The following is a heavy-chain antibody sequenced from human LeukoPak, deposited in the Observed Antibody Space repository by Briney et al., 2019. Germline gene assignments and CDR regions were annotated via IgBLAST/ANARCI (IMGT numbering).Heavy chain of an antibody. CDR1: GGSISSYY. V-gene: IGHV4-59*01. CDR2: IYYSGST. Sequence: NSSETLSLTCTVSGGSISSYYWSWIRQPPGKGLEWIGYIYYSGSTNYNPSLKSRVTISIDTSKNQFSLNLNSVTAADTAVYYCARGVTTVEYWGQGTLVTVSS. J-gene: IGHJ4*02. CDR3: ARGVTTVEY. D-gene: IGHD4-23*01.